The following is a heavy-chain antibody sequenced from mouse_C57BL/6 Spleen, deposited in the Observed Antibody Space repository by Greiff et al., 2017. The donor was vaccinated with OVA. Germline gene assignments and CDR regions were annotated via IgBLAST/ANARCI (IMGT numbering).Heavy chain of an antibody. CDR3: ASQLGGPYYFDY. CDR2: IYPGSGST. V-gene: IGHV1-55*01. D-gene: IGHD4-1*02. J-gene: IGHJ2*01. Sequence: VQLQQPGAELVKPGASVKMSCKASGYTFTSYWITWVKQRPGQGLEWIGDIYPGSGSTNYNEKFKSKATLTVDTSSSTAYMQLSSLTSEDSAVYYCASQLGGPYYFDYWGQGTTLTVSS. CDR1: GYTFTSYW.